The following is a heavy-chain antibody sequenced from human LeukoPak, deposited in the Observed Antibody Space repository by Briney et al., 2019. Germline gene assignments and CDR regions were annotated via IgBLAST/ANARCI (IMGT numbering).Heavy chain of an antibody. CDR1: GDSVSSNSAA. CDR3: ASERERCPRGSYCMGAFDI. J-gene: IGHJ3*02. Sequence: SQTLSLTCAISGDSVSSNSAAWNWIRQSPSRGLEWLGRTYYRSKWYNDYAVSVKSRITINPDTSKNQFSLQLNSVTPEDTAVYYCASERERCPRGSYCMGAFDIWGQGTMVTVSS. V-gene: IGHV6-1*01. CDR2: TYYRSKWYN. D-gene: IGHD1-26*01.